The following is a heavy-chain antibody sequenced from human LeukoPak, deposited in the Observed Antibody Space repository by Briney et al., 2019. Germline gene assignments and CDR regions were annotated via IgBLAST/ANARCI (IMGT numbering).Heavy chain of an antibody. V-gene: IGHV1-2*02. Sequence: ASVKVSCKASGYTFTGYYMHWVRQAPGQGLEWMGCINPNSGGTNYAQKFQGRVTMTRDTSISTAYMELSRLRSDDTAVYYCARGRRADFGVVIMFVYWGQGTLVTVSS. CDR3: ARGRRADFGVVIMFVY. CDR2: INPNSGGT. CDR1: GYTFTGYY. D-gene: IGHD3-3*01. J-gene: IGHJ4*02.